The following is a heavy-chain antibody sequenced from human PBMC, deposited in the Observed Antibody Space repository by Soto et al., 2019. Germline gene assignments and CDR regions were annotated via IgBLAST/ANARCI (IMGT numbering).Heavy chain of an antibody. CDR1: GGSISSYY. D-gene: IGHD1-26*01. V-gene: IGHV4-4*07. Sequence: PSETLSLTCTVSGGSISSYYWSWIRRPAGKGLEWIGRIYTSGSTNYNPSLKSRVTMSEDTSKNQFSLKLSSVTAADTAVYYCARDLFEGATSDYGMDVWGQGTTVTVSS. CDR3: ARDLFEGATSDYGMDV. CDR2: IYTSGST. J-gene: IGHJ6*02.